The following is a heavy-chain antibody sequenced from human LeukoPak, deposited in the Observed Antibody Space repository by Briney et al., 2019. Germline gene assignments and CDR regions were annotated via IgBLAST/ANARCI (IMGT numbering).Heavy chain of an antibody. Sequence: PGRSLRLSCAASGFTFSSYGMHWVRQAPGKGLEWVAVISYDGSNKYYADSVKGRFTISRDNSKNTLYLQMNSLRAEDTAVYYCADYSSKGYWGQGTLVTVSS. CDR1: GFTFSSYG. CDR3: ADYSSKGY. J-gene: IGHJ4*02. D-gene: IGHD6-19*01. V-gene: IGHV3-30*03. CDR2: ISYDGSNK.